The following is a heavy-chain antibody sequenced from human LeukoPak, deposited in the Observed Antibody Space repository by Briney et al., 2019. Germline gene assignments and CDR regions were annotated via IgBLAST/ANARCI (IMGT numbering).Heavy chain of an antibody. CDR3: AQIPPRYYGSGSHTT. CDR1: GNTFTGYY. J-gene: IGHJ5*02. V-gene: IGHV1-2*02. D-gene: IGHD3-10*01. CDR2: INPNSGGT. Sequence: GASVKVSCKASGNTFTGYYMHWVRQAPGQGLEWMGWINPNSGGTNYAQKFQGRVTMTRDTSISTAYMELSRLRSDDTAVYYCAQIPPRYYGSGSHTTWGQGTLVTVSS.